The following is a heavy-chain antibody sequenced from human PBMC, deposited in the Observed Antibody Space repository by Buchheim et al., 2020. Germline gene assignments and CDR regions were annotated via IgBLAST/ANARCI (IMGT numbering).Heavy chain of an antibody. CDR1: SDSISSSDHY. CDR3: ARGKLRQNWFDP. D-gene: IGHD1-7*01. CDR2: IYYSGRT. V-gene: IGHV4-39*07. J-gene: IGHJ5*02. Sequence: QLQLQESGPGLVKPSETLSLTCTVSSDSISSSDHYWGWIRQPPGKGLEWVGTIYYSGRTYYNPSLKSRVTLSVATSKNQFSLKLTSVTAAETAVYYCARGKLRQNWFDPWGQGTL.